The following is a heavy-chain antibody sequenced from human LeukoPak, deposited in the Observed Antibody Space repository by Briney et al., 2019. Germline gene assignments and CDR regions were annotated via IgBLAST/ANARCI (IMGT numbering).Heavy chain of an antibody. CDR1: GGSISSYY. CDR3: ARAPYYDSSGYYHSPDAFDI. D-gene: IGHD3-22*01. Sequence: SETLSLTCTVSGGSISSYYWSWLRQPPGKGLEWIGYIYYSGSTNYNPSLKSRVTISVDTSKNQFSLKLSSVTAADTAVYYCARAPYYDSSGYYHSPDAFDIWGQGTMVTVSS. V-gene: IGHV4-59*01. CDR2: IYYSGST. J-gene: IGHJ3*02.